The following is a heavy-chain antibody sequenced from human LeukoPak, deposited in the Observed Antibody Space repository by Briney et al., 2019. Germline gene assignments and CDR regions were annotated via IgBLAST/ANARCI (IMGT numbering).Heavy chain of an antibody. J-gene: IGHJ5*02. CDR2: IYYSGST. D-gene: IGHD2-2*01. CDR3: ARGSPDLYCSSTSCSSRIKAFDP. CDR1: GGSISSSSYY. V-gene: IGHV4-39*07. Sequence: SETLSLTCTVSGGSISSSSYYWGWIRQPPGKGLEWIGSIYYSGSTYYNPSLKSRVTISVDTSKNQFSLKLSSVTAADTAVYYCARGSPDLYCSSTSCSSRIKAFDPWGQGTLVTVSS.